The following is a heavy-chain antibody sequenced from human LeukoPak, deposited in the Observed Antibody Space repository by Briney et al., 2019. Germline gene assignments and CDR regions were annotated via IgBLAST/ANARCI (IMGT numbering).Heavy chain of an antibody. V-gene: IGHV3-30-3*01. D-gene: IGHD3-10*01. CDR2: ISKDGNTK. Sequence: GGSLRLSCEASGLSINNYAIHWVRQAPGKGLEWVAVISKDGNTKFYADSVTGRFTISRDYSRDNFYLQMTSLRTQDAAQYYCARESYRRNSLGDLDTWGQGVLVTVSS. CDR1: GLSINNYA. J-gene: IGHJ5*02. CDR3: ARESYRRNSLGDLDT.